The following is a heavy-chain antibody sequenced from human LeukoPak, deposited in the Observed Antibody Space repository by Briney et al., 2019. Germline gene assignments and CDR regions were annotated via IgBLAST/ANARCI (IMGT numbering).Heavy chain of an antibody. CDR1: GFTFSSYW. J-gene: IGHJ4*02. Sequence: AGGSLRLSCAASGFTFSSYWMSWVRQAPGKGLEWVSSISDSGGYTFYADSVKGRFTISRDNSKNTVYLQMNSLRAEDTAVYYCAKGGSYRSQPYFDYWGQGTPVTVSS. D-gene: IGHD3-16*02. CDR2: ISDSGGYT. CDR3: AKGGSYRSQPYFDY. V-gene: IGHV3-23*01.